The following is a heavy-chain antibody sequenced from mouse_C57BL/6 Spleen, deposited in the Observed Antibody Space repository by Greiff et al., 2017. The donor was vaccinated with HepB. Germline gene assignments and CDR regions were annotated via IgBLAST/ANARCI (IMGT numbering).Heavy chain of an antibody. Sequence: QVQLQQSGAELVRPGTSVKVSCKASGYAFTNYLIEWVKQRPGQGLEWIGVINPGSGGTNYNEKFKGKATLTADKSSSTAYMQLSSLTSEDSAVYFCARFEDRLDYWGQGTTLTVSS. CDR2: INPGSGGT. D-gene: IGHD1-2*01. CDR3: ARFEDRLDY. J-gene: IGHJ2*01. CDR1: GYAFTNYL. V-gene: IGHV1-54*01.